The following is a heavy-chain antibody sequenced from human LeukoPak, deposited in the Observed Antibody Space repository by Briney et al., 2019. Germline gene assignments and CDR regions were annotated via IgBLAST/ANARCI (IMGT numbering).Heavy chain of an antibody. CDR2: IYYSGST. J-gene: IGHJ4*02. CDR1: GGSISSSSYY. V-gene: IGHV4-39*01. CDR3: ARRGGFWFY. D-gene: IGHD3-9*01. Sequence: SETLSLTCTVSGGSISSSSYYWGWIRQPPGKGLEWIGSIYYSGSTYYNPSLKSRVTISVDTSKNQFSLKLSSVTAADTAVYYCARRGGFWFYWGQGTLVTVSS.